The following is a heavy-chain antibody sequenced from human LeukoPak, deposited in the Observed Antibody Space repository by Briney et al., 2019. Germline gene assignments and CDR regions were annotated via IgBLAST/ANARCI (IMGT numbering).Heavy chain of an antibody. J-gene: IGHJ4*02. CDR2: VSGSGGST. CDR3: AKDSVAGTGGFDY. V-gene: IGHV3-23*01. D-gene: IGHD6-19*01. CDR1: GFTFSSYA. Sequence: GGSLRLSCAASGFTFSSYAMSWVRQAPGKGLEWVSAVSGSGGSTYYADSVKGRFTISRDNSKNTLYLQMNSLRAEDTAVYYCAKDSVAGTGGFDYWGQGTLVTVSS.